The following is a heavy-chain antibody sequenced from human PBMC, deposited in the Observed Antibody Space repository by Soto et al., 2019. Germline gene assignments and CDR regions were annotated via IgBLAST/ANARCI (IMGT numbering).Heavy chain of an antibody. V-gene: IGHV1-46*01. CDR1: GFTFTNYY. CDR3: ARDSGDTTLRQWGRSFHY. Sequence: QVQLVQSGAEVKKPGASVKVSCKASGFTFTNYYIHWVRQAPGQGLEWMGLINPSGGGTIYAQKFQGRVTVTRDTSTGPVYMELSNLRSEDTAVYFCARDSGDTTLRQWGRSFHYWGQGTLVTVSS. J-gene: IGHJ4*02. D-gene: IGHD1-1*01. CDR2: INPSGGGT.